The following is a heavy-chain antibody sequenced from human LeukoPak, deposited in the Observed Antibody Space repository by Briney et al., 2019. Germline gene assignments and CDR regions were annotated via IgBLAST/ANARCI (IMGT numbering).Heavy chain of an antibody. CDR3: AKGITILHNV. J-gene: IGHJ6*04. CDR2: IWYDGSNK. Sequence: QPGRSLRLSCAASGFTFSSYGMHWVRQAPGKGLEWVAVIWYDGSNKYYADSVKGRFTISRDNSKNTLYMQMNSLRAEDTAVYYCAKGITILHNVWGKGTTVTVSS. D-gene: IGHD3-3*01. V-gene: IGHV3-33*06. CDR1: GFTFSSYG.